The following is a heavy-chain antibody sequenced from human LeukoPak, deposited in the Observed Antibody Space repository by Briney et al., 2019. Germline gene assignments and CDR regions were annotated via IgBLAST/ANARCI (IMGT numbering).Heavy chain of an antibody. CDR2: IRYDGSNK. CDR3: AKDPSSSWTPHYMDV. J-gene: IGHJ6*03. CDR1: GFTFSSYG. V-gene: IGHV3-30*02. D-gene: IGHD6-13*01. Sequence: PGGSLRLSCAASGFTFSSYGMHWVRQAPGKGLEWVAFIRYDGSNKYYADSVKGRFTISRDNSKNTLYLQMNSLRAEDRAVYYCAKDPSSSWTPHYMDVWGKGTTVTISS.